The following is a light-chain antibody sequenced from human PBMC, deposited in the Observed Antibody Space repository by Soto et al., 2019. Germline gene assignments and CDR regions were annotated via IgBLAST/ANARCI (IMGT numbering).Light chain of an antibody. CDR1: SSDVGSYNL. CDR2: EGS. J-gene: IGLJ2*01. Sequence: QSVLTQPVSVSGSPGQSITISCTGTSSDVGSYNLVSWYQQHPGKAPKVMIYEGSKRPSGVSNRFSGSKSGNTASLTISGLQAEDEADYYCCSYAGSSTVVFGGGTKLTVL. CDR3: CSYAGSSTVV. V-gene: IGLV2-23*01.